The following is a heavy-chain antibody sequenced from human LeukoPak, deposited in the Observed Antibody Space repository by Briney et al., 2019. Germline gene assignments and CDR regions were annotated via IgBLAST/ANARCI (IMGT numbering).Heavy chain of an antibody. CDR1: GFIFSNFE. J-gene: IGHJ5*01. Sequence: GGSLGLSCAASGFIFSNFEMNWVRQAPGKGQEWVSHISHTGDIKYADSVKGRFTISRDNSKNSQYLQMTSLRAEDTAVYYCARSSGSYRPFDSWGQGILVTVSS. D-gene: IGHD3-22*01. CDR3: ARSSGSYRPFDS. CDR2: ISHTGDI. V-gene: IGHV3-48*03.